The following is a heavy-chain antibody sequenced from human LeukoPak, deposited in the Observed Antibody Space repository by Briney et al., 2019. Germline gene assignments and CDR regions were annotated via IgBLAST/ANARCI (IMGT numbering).Heavy chain of an antibody. Sequence: ASVKVSCQASGYTFPEYLMHGVRQAPGQGLEWMGRIIPDNGGTSFAQEFQGRVTMTRDTSITTAYMELSRLTSDDTALYYCVRGNWYYDYWGQGTPVTVSS. D-gene: IGHD1-7*01. CDR3: VRGNWYYDY. CDR2: IIPDNGGT. V-gene: IGHV1-2*02. CDR1: GYTFPEYL. J-gene: IGHJ4*02.